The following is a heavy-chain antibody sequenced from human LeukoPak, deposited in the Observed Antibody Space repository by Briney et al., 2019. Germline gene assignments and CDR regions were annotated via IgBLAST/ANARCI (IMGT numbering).Heavy chain of an antibody. CDR3: ASTLRPYYYDSSGYYGAALAEYFQH. D-gene: IGHD3-22*01. CDR1: GFTFSSYS. V-gene: IGHV3-48*04. Sequence: GGSLRLSCAASGFTFSSYSMNWVRQAPGKGLEWVSYISSSSSTIYYADSVKGRFTISRDNAKNSLYLQMNSLRAEDTAVYYCASTLRPYYYDSSGYYGAALAEYFQHWGQGTLVTVSS. CDR2: ISSSSSTI. J-gene: IGHJ1*01.